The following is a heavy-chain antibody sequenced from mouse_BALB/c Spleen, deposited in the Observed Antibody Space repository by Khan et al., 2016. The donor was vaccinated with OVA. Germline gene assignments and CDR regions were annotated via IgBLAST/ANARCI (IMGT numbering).Heavy chain of an antibody. CDR3: ARRNYFGYTFAY. J-gene: IGHJ3*01. V-gene: IGHV1-77*01. Sequence: QVQLKESGAELARPGASVKLSCKASGYTFTDYYINWVKQRTGQGLEWIGEISPGSGDTSYNESFTGKATLTADKSSSTAYMQLSSLTSEASAVYFCARRNYFGYTFAYWGQGTLVTVSA. CDR2: ISPGSGDT. D-gene: IGHD1-2*01. CDR1: GYTFTDYY.